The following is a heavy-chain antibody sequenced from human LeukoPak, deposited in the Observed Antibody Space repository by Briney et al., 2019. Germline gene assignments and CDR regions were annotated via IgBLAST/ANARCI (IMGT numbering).Heavy chain of an antibody. CDR2: ISYDGSNK. J-gene: IGHJ6*03. CDR3: AKDGGSGSYTYFTHYYYYYMDV. D-gene: IGHD3-10*01. Sequence: GGSLRLSCAASGFTFSSYAMHWVRQAPGKGLEWVAVISYDGSNKYYADSVKGRFTISRDNSKNTLYLQMNSLRAEDTAVYYCAKDGGSGSYTYFTHYYYYYMDVWGKGTTVTISS. CDR1: GFTFSSYA. V-gene: IGHV3-30*04.